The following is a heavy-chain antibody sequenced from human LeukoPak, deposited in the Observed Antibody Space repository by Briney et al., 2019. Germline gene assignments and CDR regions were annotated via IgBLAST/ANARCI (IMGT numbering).Heavy chain of an antibody. Sequence: SETLSLTCTVSGGSISSSSYYWGWIRQPPGKGLEWIGSIYYSGSTYYNPSLKSRVIVSLDKSKNQFSLKLSSVTAADTAVYYCARARQQWLVRVFDIWGQGTMVTVSS. CDR1: GGSISSSSYY. CDR3: ARARQQWLVRVFDI. V-gene: IGHV4-39*07. CDR2: IYYSGST. D-gene: IGHD6-19*01. J-gene: IGHJ3*02.